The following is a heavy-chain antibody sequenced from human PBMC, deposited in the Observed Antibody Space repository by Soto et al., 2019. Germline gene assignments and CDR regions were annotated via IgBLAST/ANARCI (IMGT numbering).Heavy chain of an antibody. V-gene: IGHV1-69*12. CDR1: GGTFSSDS. CDR2: IIPMFDTP. Sequence: QVQLVQSGAEVKKPGSSVKVSCKASGGTFSSDSFSWVRQAPGQGLEWMGGIIPMFDTPIYAQKFQDRVTITGDGSTSTAYMQLSSLRSGDTAVYYCARSGGLDRDFNYWGQGSLVTVSS. D-gene: IGHD2-15*01. J-gene: IGHJ4*02. CDR3: ARSGGLDRDFNY.